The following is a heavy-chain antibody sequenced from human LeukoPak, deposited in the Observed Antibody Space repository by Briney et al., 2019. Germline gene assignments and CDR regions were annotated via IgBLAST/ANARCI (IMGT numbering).Heavy chain of an antibody. Sequence: GGSLRLSCAASGFTFSSYAMKWVRQAPGKGLEWISVISGSGGETYYAGSVKGRFTISRDNSKNTVYVELNSLGGDDTPVYYCAKGPNESSNYLLDYWGQGTLVTVSS. D-gene: IGHD4-11*01. V-gene: IGHV3-23*01. J-gene: IGHJ4*02. CDR1: GFTFSSYA. CDR3: AKGPNESSNYLLDY. CDR2: ISGSGGET.